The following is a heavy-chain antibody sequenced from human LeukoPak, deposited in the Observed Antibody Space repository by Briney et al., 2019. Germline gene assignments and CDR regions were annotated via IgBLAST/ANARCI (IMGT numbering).Heavy chain of an antibody. CDR3: ARSDSSGHYSDY. Sequence: GASVKVSCKASGYTFTSYGISWVRQAPGQGLEWMGWISAYNGNTNYAQKVQGRVTMTTDTSTNTAYMELRSLRSDDTAVYYCARSDSSGHYSDYWGQGTLVTVSS. CDR2: ISAYNGNT. V-gene: IGHV1-18*01. D-gene: IGHD3-22*01. CDR1: GYTFTSYG. J-gene: IGHJ4*02.